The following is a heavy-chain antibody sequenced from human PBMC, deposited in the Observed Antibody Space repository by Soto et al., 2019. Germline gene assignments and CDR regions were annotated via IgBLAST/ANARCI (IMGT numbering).Heavy chain of an antibody. J-gene: IGHJ6*02. Sequence: GGSLRLSCTFSGFTSDDYALTWVRQAPGKGLEWVAFATSQAFGGTTDYAASVKGRLTISRDDSTTVAYLQMNSLQTEDTAIYYCTRDGDFYGMDFWGQGTTVTVSS. CDR2: ATSQAFGGTT. V-gene: IGHV3-49*04. D-gene: IGHD3-3*01. CDR1: GFTSDDYA. CDR3: TRDGDFYGMDF.